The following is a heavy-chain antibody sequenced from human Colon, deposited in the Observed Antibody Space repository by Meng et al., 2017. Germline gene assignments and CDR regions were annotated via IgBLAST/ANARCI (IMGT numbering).Heavy chain of an antibody. V-gene: IGHV6-1*01. CDR1: GDSVSSNTAA. D-gene: IGHD5-18*01. Sequence: QVQLQQSGPGLVKPSQTLSLTCVISGDSVSSNTAAWNWLRQSPSRGLEWLGRTYYRSKWYNEYAVSVKSRMTFNADTSKNQVSLQVNSVTPEDTAVYYCARDHGYSYGLPLDYWGQGILVTVSS. CDR3: ARDHGYSYGLPLDY. J-gene: IGHJ4*02. CDR2: TYYRSKWYN.